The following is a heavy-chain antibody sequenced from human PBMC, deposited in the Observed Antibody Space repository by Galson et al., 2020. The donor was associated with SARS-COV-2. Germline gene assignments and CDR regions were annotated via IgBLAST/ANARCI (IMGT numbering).Heavy chain of an antibody. V-gene: IGHV1-8*01. CDR3: ARLVSLPWVQFWLAKDGMDV. J-gene: IGHJ6*02. Sequence: ASVKVSCKTSGYTFTSYDINWVRQATGQGLEWMGWMNPNSGNSGCTQKFQGRVTMTRDTSISTAYMELSNLTSEDTAVYYCARLVSLPWVQFWLAKDGMDVWGQGTTVSVSS. CDR2: MNPNSGNS. CDR1: GYTFTSYD. D-gene: IGHD5-18*01.